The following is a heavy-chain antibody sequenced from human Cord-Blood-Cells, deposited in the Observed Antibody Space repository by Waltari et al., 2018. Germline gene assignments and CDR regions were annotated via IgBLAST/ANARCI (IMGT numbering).Heavy chain of an antibody. J-gene: IGHJ3*02. D-gene: IGHD6-13*01. CDR1: GYSISSGYY. CDR3: ARGIAAAGTAFDI. Sequence: QVQLQESGPGLVKPSETLSLTCAVSGYSISSGYYWGWIRQPPGKGLEWIGSIYHSGSTYHNPSLKSRVTISGDTSKNQCSLKLSSVTAADTAVYYCARGIAAAGTAFDIWGQGTMVTVSS. V-gene: IGHV4-38-2*01. CDR2: IYHSGST.